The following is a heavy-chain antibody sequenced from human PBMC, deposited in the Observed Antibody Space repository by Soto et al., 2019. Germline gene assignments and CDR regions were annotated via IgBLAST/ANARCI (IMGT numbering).Heavy chain of an antibody. CDR1: GFTFSSYS. CDR3: AREARVVAATRTIDY. Sequence: GGSLRLSCAASGFTFSSYSMNWVRQAPGKGLEWVSSISSSSSYIYYADSVKGRFTISRDNAKNSLYLQMNSLRAEDTAVYYCAREARVVAATRTIDYWGQGTLVTVSS. D-gene: IGHD2-15*01. V-gene: IGHV3-21*01. J-gene: IGHJ4*02. CDR2: ISSSSSYI.